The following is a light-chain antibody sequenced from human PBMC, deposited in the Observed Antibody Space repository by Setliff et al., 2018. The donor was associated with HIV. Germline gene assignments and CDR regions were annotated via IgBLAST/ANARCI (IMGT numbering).Light chain of an antibody. CDR3: SSYTSGSTQV. CDR1: NSDVGGYNF. Sequence: QSVLAQPRSVSGSPGQSVTISCTGTNSDVGGYNFVSWYQQHPDRAPKLMIYEVSHRPSGVSNRFSASKSGNTASLTISGLRAEDEADYYCSSYTSGSTQVFGTGTKVTV. J-gene: IGLJ1*01. V-gene: IGLV2-14*01. CDR2: EVS.